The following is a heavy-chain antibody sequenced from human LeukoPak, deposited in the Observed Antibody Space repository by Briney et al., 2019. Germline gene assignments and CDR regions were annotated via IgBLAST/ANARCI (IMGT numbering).Heavy chain of an antibody. CDR3: ARERGPNTGYMDV. D-gene: IGHD3-9*01. CDR1: GGTFSSYA. CDR2: IIPIFGTA. Sequence: ASVKVSRTASGGTFSSYAISWVRQAPGQGLEWMGGIIPIFGTANYAQKFQGRVTTTADESTSTAYMELSSLRSEDTAVYYCARERGPNTGYMDVWGQGTTVTVSS. J-gene: IGHJ6*02. V-gene: IGHV1-69*13.